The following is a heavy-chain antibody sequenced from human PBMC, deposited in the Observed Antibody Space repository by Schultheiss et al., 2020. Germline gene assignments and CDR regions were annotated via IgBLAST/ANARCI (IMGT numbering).Heavy chain of an antibody. Sequence: GSLRLSCAASGFTFSSYSMNWVRQAPGKGLEWVSSISSSSSYIYYADSVKGRFTISRDNAKNSLYLQMNSLRAEDTAVYYCAKGVIAVAGPDYWGQGTLVTVSS. J-gene: IGHJ4*02. CDR1: GFTFSSYS. D-gene: IGHD6-19*01. V-gene: IGHV3-21*01. CDR2: ISSSSSYI. CDR3: AKGVIAVAGPDY.